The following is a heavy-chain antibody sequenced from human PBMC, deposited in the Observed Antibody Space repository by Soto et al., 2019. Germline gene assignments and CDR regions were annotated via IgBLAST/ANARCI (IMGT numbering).Heavy chain of an antibody. D-gene: IGHD3-10*01. CDR2: IHYSGST. V-gene: IGHV4-30-4*01. J-gene: IGHJ6*02. CDR1: DGSISSGDYY. Sequence: LSDTCSVADGSISSGDYYRSRIRQPPGKGLEWIGHIHYSGSTYHNPSLKSRVTITRDMSTSTAYMELSSLRSEDTAVYYCAADTHYYGSGPPGMDVWGQGTTVTVSS. CDR3: AADTHYYGSGPPGMDV.